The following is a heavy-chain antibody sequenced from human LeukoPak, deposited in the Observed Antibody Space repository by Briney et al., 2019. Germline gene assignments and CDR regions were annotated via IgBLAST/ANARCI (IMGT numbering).Heavy chain of an antibody. CDR1: GFTFSSYA. V-gene: IGHV3-30-3*01. CDR2: ISYDGSNK. CDR3: AREGSYNWNYGGAFDI. Sequence: GGSLRLSCAASGFTFSSYAMHWVRQAPGKGLEWVAVISYDGSNKYYADSVKGRFTISRDNSKNTLYLQMNSLRAEDTAVYYCAREGSYNWNYGGAFDIWGQGTMVTVSS. J-gene: IGHJ3*02. D-gene: IGHD1-7*01.